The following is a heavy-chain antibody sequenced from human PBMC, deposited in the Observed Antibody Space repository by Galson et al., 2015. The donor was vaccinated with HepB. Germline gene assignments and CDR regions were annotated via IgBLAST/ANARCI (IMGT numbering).Heavy chain of an antibody. CDR3: ARQISGSASSLDY. J-gene: IGHJ4*02. CDR1: GYSFTNYW. D-gene: IGHD3-10*01. CDR2: IYPGDSDT. V-gene: IGHV5-51*01. Sequence: QSGAEVKKPGESLRISCKGSGYSFTNYWIGWVRQMPGKGLEWMAIIYPGDSDTRYRPSFQGQVTISADKSISTAYLQWSSLKASDTAMYYCARQISGSASSLDYWGQGTLVTVSS.